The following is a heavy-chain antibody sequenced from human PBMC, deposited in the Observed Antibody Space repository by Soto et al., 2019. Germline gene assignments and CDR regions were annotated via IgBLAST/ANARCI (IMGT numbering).Heavy chain of an antibody. D-gene: IGHD3-16*01. CDR1: GYTFTSYA. CDR2: INAGNGYT. CDR3: ANALGLYYFDY. V-gene: IGHV1-3*01. Sequence: ASVKVSCKASGYTFTSYAMHWVRQAPGQRLEWMGWINAGNGYTKYSQKFQGRVTITRDTSASTAYMELSSLRSEDTAVYYCANALGLYYFDYWGQGTLVTVSS. J-gene: IGHJ4*02.